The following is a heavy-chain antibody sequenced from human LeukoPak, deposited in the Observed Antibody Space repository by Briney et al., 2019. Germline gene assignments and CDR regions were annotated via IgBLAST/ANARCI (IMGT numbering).Heavy chain of an antibody. D-gene: IGHD4-23*01. Sequence: GGSLRLSCAASGFTFSSYGMHWVRQAPGKGLEWMAIIWYDGSNTYYADSVKGRFTISRDKSKNTLYLQMNSLRAEDTAVYYCARDLLEGGNPWGFFDSWGQGSPVTVSS. V-gene: IGHV3-33*01. CDR3: ARDLLEGGNPWGFFDS. J-gene: IGHJ4*02. CDR1: GFTFSSYG. CDR2: IWYDGSNT.